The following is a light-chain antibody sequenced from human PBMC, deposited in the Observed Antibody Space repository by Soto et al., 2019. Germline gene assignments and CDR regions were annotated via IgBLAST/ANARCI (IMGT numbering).Light chain of an antibody. J-gene: IGKJ4*01. CDR2: AAS. V-gene: IGKV1-17*01. Sequence: IQMTQSPSSLSASVGDRVTVTCRASQDIGNDLGCYQQKPGKAPKRLIYAASSLQGGVPSRFSGSGSGTEFTLTISSLQPEDFATYYCQQSYSTPLTFGGGTKVDIK. CDR3: QQSYSTPLT. CDR1: QDIGND.